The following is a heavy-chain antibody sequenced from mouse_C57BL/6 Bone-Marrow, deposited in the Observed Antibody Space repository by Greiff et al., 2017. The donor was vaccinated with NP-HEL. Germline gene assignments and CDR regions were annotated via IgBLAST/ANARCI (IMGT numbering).Heavy chain of an antibody. CDR2: IYPRSGNT. D-gene: IGHD1-1*01. Sequence: VQLQQSGAELARPGASVKLSCKATGYTFTSYGISWVKQRTGQGLEWIGEIYPRSGNTYYNEKFKGKATLTADKSSSTAYMELSSLTSEDSAVYFCARGITTVVATDFDYWGQGTTLTVSS. CDR1: GYTFTSYG. CDR3: ARGITTVVATDFDY. J-gene: IGHJ2*01. V-gene: IGHV1-81*01.